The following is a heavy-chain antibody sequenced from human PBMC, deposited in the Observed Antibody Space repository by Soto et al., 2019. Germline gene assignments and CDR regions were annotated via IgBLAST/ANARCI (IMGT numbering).Heavy chain of an antibody. Sequence: SVKVSCKASGGTFSSYAISWVRQAPGQGLEWMGGIIPTFGTANYAQKFQGRVTITADESTSTAYMELSSLRSEDTAVYYCARGDCSSTSCPSPWYYYYGMDVWGHGTTVTSSS. V-gene: IGHV1-69*13. CDR2: IIPTFGTA. D-gene: IGHD2-2*01. CDR3: ARGDCSSTSCPSPWYYYYGMDV. J-gene: IGHJ6*02. CDR1: GGTFSSYA.